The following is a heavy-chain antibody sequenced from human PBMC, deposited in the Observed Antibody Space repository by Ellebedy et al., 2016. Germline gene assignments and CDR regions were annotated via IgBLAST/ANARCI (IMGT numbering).Heavy chain of an antibody. CDR3: ARGSGYCSSTSCYTLYYFDY. J-gene: IGHJ4*02. D-gene: IGHD2-2*02. Sequence: SETLSLTXTVSGGSISSYYWSWIRQPPGKGLEWIGYIYYSGSTNYNPSLKSRVTISVDTSKNQFSLKLSSVTAADTAVYYCARGSGYCSSTSCYTLYYFDYWGQGTLVTVSS. V-gene: IGHV4-59*13. CDR2: IYYSGST. CDR1: GGSISSYY.